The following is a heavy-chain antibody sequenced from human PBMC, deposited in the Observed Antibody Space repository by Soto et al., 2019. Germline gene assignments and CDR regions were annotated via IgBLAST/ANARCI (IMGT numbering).Heavy chain of an antibody. CDR2: IDWDDDK. D-gene: IGHD5-12*01. CDR3: ARRIGGGSPRSGWFDP. CDR1: GFSLSTSGMR. Sequence: SGPKLVNPTQTLTLTCTFSGFSLSTSGMRVSWIRQPPGKALEWLARIDWDDDKFYSTSLKTRLTISKDTSKNQVVLTMTNMEPADTATYYCARRIGGGSPRSGWFDPWGQGSLVTVYS. V-gene: IGHV2-70*04. J-gene: IGHJ5*02.